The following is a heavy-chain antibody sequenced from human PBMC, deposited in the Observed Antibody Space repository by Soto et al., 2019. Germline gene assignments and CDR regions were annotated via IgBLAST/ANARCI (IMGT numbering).Heavy chain of an antibody. Sequence: XGSLRLSCAAAGFTFSSYDMHWVRQATGKGLEWVSAIGTAGDTYYPGSVKGRFTISRENAKNSLYLQMNSLRAGDTAVYYCARSAPNDFWSGSAHDAFDIWGQGPMVTVSS. D-gene: IGHD3-3*01. V-gene: IGHV3-13*01. CDR3: ARSAPNDFWSGSAHDAFDI. CDR1: GFTFSSYD. CDR2: IGTAGDT. J-gene: IGHJ3*02.